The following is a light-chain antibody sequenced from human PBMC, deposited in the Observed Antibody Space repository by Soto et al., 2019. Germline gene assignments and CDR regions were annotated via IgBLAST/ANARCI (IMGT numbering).Light chain of an antibody. V-gene: IGKV1-33*01. CDR3: QQYDNLPSGPLT. Sequence: DIQMTQSPSSLSASVGDRVTITCQASQDISNYLNWYQQKPGKAPRLLIYDASNLETGVPSRFSGSGSGTDFTFTISILQPEDSATYYCQQYDNLPSGPLTFGGGTKVEIK. J-gene: IGKJ4*01. CDR2: DAS. CDR1: QDISNY.